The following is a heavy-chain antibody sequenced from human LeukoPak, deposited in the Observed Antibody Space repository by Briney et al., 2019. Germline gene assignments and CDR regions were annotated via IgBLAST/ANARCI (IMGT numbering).Heavy chain of an antibody. D-gene: IGHD1-1*01. CDR3: AKEGYGSAWNADFDY. V-gene: IGHV3-23*01. CDR1: RFTFSSYA. Sequence: QPGGSLRLSCAASRFTFSSYAMSWVRQAPGDAREGVSAISGNGVITYYAESVKGRFTISRDNSKNTLYLQMDSLRAEDTAVYYCAKEGYGSAWNADFDYWGQGTLVIVSS. CDR2: ISGNGVIT. J-gene: IGHJ4*02.